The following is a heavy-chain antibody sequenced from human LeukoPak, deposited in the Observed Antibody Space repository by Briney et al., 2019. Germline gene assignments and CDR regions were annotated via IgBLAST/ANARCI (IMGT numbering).Heavy chain of an antibody. V-gene: IGHV3-53*01. CDR1: GFTVSSNY. CDR3: ARDLRISYYYYGMDV. J-gene: IGHJ6*02. Sequence: GGSLRLSCAASGFTVSSNYMSWVRQAPGKGLEWVSVIYSGGSTYYADSVKGRFTISRDNSKNTLYLQMNSLRAEDTAVYYCARDLRISYYYYGMDVWGQGTTVTVSS. D-gene: IGHD3-3*02. CDR2: IYSGGST.